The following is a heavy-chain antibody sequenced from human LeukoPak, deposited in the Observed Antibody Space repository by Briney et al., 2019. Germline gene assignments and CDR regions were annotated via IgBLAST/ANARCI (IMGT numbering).Heavy chain of an antibody. CDR2: IYTSGST. D-gene: IGHD4-17*01. CDR3: ARTFQAPSYGDSDSRTKYPYSMDV. Sequence: SETLSLTCTVSSGSISSYYWSWIRQPAGKGLEWIGRIYTSGSTNYNPSLKSRVTISVDTSKNHFSLKLTSVTAADTAVYYCARTFQAPSYGDSDSRTKYPYSMDVWGQGTMVAVSS. V-gene: IGHV4-4*07. J-gene: IGHJ6*02. CDR1: SGSISSYY.